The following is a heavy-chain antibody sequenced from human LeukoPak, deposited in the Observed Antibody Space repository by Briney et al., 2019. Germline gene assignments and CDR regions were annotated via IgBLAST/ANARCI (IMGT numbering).Heavy chain of an antibody. J-gene: IGHJ4*02. CDR1: GFTFSSYA. V-gene: IGHV3-21*01. CDR2: ISSSTSYI. Sequence: GGSLRLSCAASGFTFSSYAMSWIRQAPGKGLEWVSSISSSTSYIYYADSVKGRFTISKDNAKNSLYLQMNSLRAEDTAVYYCARAGGSTVSHSDYWGQGTLVTVSS. CDR3: ARAGGSTVSHSDY. D-gene: IGHD4-17*01.